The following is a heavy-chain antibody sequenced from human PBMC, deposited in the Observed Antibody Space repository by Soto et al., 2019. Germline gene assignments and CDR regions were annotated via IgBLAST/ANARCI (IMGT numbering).Heavy chain of an antibody. D-gene: IGHD6-13*01. CDR3: ARDQGVAAAGITWFDP. CDR1: GASMNSYQ. Sequence: SGTMWLTCTVSGASMNSYQCSWIRQPAGKELEWIGHIHSSGSTDYNPSLKSRVMMSVDTSKNQFSLRLMSLTAADTAVYYCARDQGVAAAGITWFDPWGQGSLVTVSS. CDR2: IHSSGST. J-gene: IGHJ5*02. V-gene: IGHV4-4*07.